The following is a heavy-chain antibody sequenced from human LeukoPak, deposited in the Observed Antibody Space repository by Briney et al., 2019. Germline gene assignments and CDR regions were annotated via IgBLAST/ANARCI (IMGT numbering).Heavy chain of an antibody. CDR2: INHSGST. Sequence: SETLSLTCAVYGGSFSGYYWSWIRQPPGKGLEWIGEINHSGSTNYNPSLKSRVTISVDTSRNQFSLKLNSVTAADTAVYYCARELASDYYGSGGYYYYMDVWGKGTTVTISS. V-gene: IGHV4-34*01. CDR3: ARELASDYYGSGGYYYYMDV. CDR1: GGSFSGYY. D-gene: IGHD3-10*01. J-gene: IGHJ6*03.